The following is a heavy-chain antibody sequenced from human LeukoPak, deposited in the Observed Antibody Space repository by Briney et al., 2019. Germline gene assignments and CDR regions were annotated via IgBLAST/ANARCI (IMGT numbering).Heavy chain of an antibody. CDR3: ARASGSGAAGAFDI. V-gene: IGHV3-66*01. CDR2: IYSGGST. CDR1: GFTVSSNY. Sequence: GGSLRLSCAASGFTVSSNYMSWVRQAPGKGLEWVSVIYSGGSTYYADSVKGRFTISRDNSKNTLYLQMNSLRAEDTAVYYCARASGSGAAGAFDIWGQGTMVTVPS. D-gene: IGHD1-26*01. J-gene: IGHJ3*02.